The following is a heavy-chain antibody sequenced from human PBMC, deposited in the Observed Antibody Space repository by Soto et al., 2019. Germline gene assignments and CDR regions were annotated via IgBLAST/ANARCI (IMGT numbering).Heavy chain of an antibody. Sequence: AGGSLRLSCAASGFTFSSYGMHWVRQAPGKGLEWVAVISYDGSNKYYADSVKGRFTISRDNSKNTLYLQMNSLRAEDTAVYYCAKVIEYSSSWFFDYWGQGTLVTVSS. V-gene: IGHV3-30*18. CDR2: ISYDGSNK. J-gene: IGHJ4*02. CDR3: AKVIEYSSSWFFDY. CDR1: GFTFSSYG. D-gene: IGHD6-13*01.